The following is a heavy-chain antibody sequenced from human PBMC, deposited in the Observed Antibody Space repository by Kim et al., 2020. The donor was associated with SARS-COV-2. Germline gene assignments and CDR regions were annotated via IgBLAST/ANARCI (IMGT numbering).Heavy chain of an antibody. CDR3: TTAFH. D-gene: IGHD2-21*02. J-gene: IGHJ4*02. CDR1: GFTFSKFI. CDR2: IRTKAYGGTT. V-gene: IGHV3-49*04. Sequence: GGSLRLSCTGSGFTFSKFIINWVRQAPGKGLEWVGFIRTKAYGGTTEYAASVKGRLTISRDDSKNIAYVQMSSLKTEDTALYYCTTAFHWGQGTLVTVSS.